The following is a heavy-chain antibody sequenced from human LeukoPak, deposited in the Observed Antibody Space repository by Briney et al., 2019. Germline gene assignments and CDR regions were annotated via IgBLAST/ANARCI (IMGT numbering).Heavy chain of an antibody. CDR3: ARGHCSSTSCYLPSYGMDV. CDR2: INPNSGGT. Sequence: ASVKVSCKASGYTFTGYYMHWVRQAPGQGLEWMGWINPNSGGTNYAQKFQGRVTMTGDTSISTAYMELSRLRSDDTAVYYCARGHCSSTSCYLPSYGMDVWGQGTTVTVSS. D-gene: IGHD2-2*01. V-gene: IGHV1-2*02. J-gene: IGHJ6*02. CDR1: GYTFTGYY.